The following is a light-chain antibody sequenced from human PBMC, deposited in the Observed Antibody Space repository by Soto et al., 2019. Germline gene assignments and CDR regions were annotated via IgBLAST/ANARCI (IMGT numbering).Light chain of an antibody. J-gene: IGLJ1*01. V-gene: IGLV2-23*02. CDR3: CSYAGSSTYV. Sequence: QSVLTQPASVSGSPGQSITISCTGSSSDVGNYNLVSWYQQHPGKAPKLMIYEVSKRPSGASNRFSGSKSGNTASLTTSGLQAEDEADYYCCSYAGSSTYVFGTGTKVTVL. CDR2: EVS. CDR1: SSDVGNYNL.